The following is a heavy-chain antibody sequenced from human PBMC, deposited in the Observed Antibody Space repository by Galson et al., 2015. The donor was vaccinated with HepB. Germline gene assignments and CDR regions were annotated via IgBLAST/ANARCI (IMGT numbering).Heavy chain of an antibody. J-gene: IGHJ6*02. CDR1: GFTFSSFA. CDR3: TRGGDIGVVPGDSYHYYGLDV. CDR2: ISYDGDNK. V-gene: IGHV3-30-3*01. Sequence: SLRLSCAASGFTFSSFAMHWVRQTPGKGLEWVALISYDGDNKYYADSVKGRFTISRDDSKNKVYLQMSSLRTEDKGIYYCTRGGDIGVVPGDSYHYYGLDVWGQGTTVSVSS. D-gene: IGHD2-2*01.